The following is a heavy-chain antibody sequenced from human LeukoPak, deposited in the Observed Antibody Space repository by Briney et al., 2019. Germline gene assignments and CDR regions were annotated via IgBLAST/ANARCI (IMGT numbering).Heavy chain of an antibody. CDR3: NTDLRWEGIDFDY. V-gene: IGHV3-15*01. CDR1: GFTFSNAC. Sequence: GGSLRLSCAASGFTFSNACMSWVRQAPGKGLEWVGRIKSNTDGATTDYAAPVKGRFTISCDDSKNPIYLQMNTLKTEVTSVSYCNTDLRWEGIDFDYWGQGTLVTVSS. D-gene: IGHD1-26*01. J-gene: IGHJ4*02. CDR2: IKSNTDGATT.